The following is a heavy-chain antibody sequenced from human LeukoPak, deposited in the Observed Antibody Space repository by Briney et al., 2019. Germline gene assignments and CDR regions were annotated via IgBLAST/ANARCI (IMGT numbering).Heavy chain of an antibody. CDR1: GFTFSSFT. Sequence: GGSLRLSRAASGFTFSSFTMNWVRQAPGKGLEWLSYVTIGGSSMYYADSVKGRFTISRDNAKNSLFLQMNSLRDEDTAVYYCARDQNYAFDYWGQGTLVTVSS. V-gene: IGHV3-48*02. D-gene: IGHD1-7*01. CDR2: VTIGGSSM. J-gene: IGHJ4*02. CDR3: ARDQNYAFDY.